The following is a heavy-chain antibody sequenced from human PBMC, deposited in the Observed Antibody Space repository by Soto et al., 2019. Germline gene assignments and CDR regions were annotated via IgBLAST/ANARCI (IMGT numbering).Heavy chain of an antibody. D-gene: IGHD3-16*01. CDR2: INVGNGNT. J-gene: IGHJ4*02. Sequence: QVQFVQSGAEVKKPGASVKVSCKASGYTFTRYAMHWVRQAPGQRLEWMGWINVGNGNTKYSQKCQGRSTITRDTYASTAYVEESSLASEDAAVYYCARDRRQVPVLGLYYYDYWGQGTLVTVSS. CDR1: GYTFTRYA. V-gene: IGHV1-3*01. CDR3: ARDRRQVPVLGLYYYDY.